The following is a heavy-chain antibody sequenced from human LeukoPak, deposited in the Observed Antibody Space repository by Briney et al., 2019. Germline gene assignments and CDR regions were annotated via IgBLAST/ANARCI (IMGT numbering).Heavy chain of an antibody. J-gene: IGHJ4*02. V-gene: IGHV1-2*02. CDR1: GYTFTGYY. CDR2: INPNSGGT. CDR3: ARGITIFGVVIIEPSFDY. Sequence: GASVKVSCKASGYTFTGYYMHWVRQAPGQGLEWMGWINPNSGGTNYAQKFRGRVTMTRDTSISTAYMELSRLRSDDTAVYYCARGITIFGVVIIEPSFDYWGQGTLVTVSS. D-gene: IGHD3-3*01.